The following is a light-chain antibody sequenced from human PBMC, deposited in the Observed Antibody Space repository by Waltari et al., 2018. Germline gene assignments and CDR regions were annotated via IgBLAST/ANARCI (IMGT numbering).Light chain of an antibody. CDR1: QSLLYSNGYNY. J-gene: IGKJ4*01. CDR2: LAS. Sequence: EIVMTQSPLSLPVPPGEPASISCRSSQSLLYSNGYNYLNWYLQKPGQSQQLLISLASTRASGVPDRFSGSGAGTDFTLKISRVEAEDVGIFYCMQALQAPLTFGGGTKVEIK. CDR3: MQALQAPLT. V-gene: IGKV2-28*01.